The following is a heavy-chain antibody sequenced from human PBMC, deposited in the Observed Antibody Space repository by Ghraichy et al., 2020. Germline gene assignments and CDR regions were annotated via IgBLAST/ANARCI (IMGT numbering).Heavy chain of an antibody. D-gene: IGHD3-10*01. CDR3: ARYYGLRYYGMDV. Sequence: GGSLRLSCAASRFTFSSYWMSWVRQAPGKGLEWVANIKQDGSEKYYVDSVKGRFTISRDNAKNSLYLQMNSLRAEDTAVYYCARYYGLRYYGMDVWGQGTTVTVSS. CDR2: IKQDGSEK. V-gene: IGHV3-7*03. CDR1: RFTFSSYW. J-gene: IGHJ6*02.